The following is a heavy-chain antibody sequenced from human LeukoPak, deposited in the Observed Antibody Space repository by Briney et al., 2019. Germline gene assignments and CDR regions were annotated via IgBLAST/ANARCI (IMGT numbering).Heavy chain of an antibody. CDR2: IWSDGNNR. V-gene: IGHV3-30*02. D-gene: IGHD2-8*02. Sequence: GGSLRLSCAASGFTFRNYGMHWVRQAPGKGLEWGSFIWSDGNNRFYADSVKGRFTISRDNSKNMLYLQMDTLRSEDTALYYCAKDPGASVSGFHMDVWGKGTTVIVSS. J-gene: IGHJ6*03. CDR1: GFTFRNYG. CDR3: AKDPGASVSGFHMDV.